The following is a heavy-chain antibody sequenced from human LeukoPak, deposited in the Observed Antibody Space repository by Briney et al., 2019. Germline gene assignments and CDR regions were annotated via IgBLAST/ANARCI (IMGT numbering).Heavy chain of an antibody. J-gene: IGHJ4*02. D-gene: IGHD3-22*01. V-gene: IGHV3-30*18. CDR1: GFTFSSYG. CDR3: AKDQGYDSSYFGY. Sequence: GGSLRLSCAASGFTFSSYGMHWVRQAPGKGLEWVAVISYDGSNKYYADSVKGRFTISRDNSKNTLYLQMNSLRAEDTAVYYCAKDQGYDSSYFGYWGQGTLVTVSS. CDR2: ISYDGSNK.